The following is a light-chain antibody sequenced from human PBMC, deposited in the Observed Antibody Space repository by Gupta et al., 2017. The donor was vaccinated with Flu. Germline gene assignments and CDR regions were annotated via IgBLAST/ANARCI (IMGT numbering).Light chain of an antibody. V-gene: IGKV1-5*03. CDR2: GAS. J-gene: IGKJ1*01. CDR3: QNYRYFRT. Sequence: DIPVTQSPSTLSASVGDTITISCRASQTIFDYLAWYQHKPGKAPKLLIYGASNLEDGVPSRFSGRGYGTDFTLTISSLQPDDFATYYCQNYRYFRTSGQGTKVEMK. CDR1: QTIFDY.